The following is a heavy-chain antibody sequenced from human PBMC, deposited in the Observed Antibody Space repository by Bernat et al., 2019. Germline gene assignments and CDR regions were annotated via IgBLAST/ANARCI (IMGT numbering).Heavy chain of an antibody. CDR3: ARSRSTRWRDAFHI. D-gene: IGHD6-13*01. V-gene: IGHV3-30-3*01. J-gene: IGHJ3*02. Sequence: QVQLVESGGGVVQPGRSLRLSCAASEFTFSTYAMHWVRQAPGKGLEWVAVISSDGSNKYYADSVKGRFTLSRDDSKNTLYLQISSLRAEDTAVYYCARSRSTRWRDAFHIWGQGTMFTVS. CDR1: EFTFSTYA. CDR2: ISSDGSNK.